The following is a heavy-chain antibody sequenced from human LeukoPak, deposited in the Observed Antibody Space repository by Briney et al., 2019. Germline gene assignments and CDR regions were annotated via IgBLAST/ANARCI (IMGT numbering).Heavy chain of an antibody. J-gene: IGHJ3*02. Sequence: GGSLRLSCAASGFTFSSYGMSWVRQAPGKGLEWVSAISGSGGSTYYADSVKGRFTISRDNSKNTLYLQMDSLRAEDTAVYYCAKGDSVNYYGSGSYRNHDAFDIWGQGTMVTVSS. CDR3: AKGDSVNYYGSGSYRNHDAFDI. CDR2: ISGSGGST. V-gene: IGHV3-23*01. D-gene: IGHD3-10*01. CDR1: GFTFSSYG.